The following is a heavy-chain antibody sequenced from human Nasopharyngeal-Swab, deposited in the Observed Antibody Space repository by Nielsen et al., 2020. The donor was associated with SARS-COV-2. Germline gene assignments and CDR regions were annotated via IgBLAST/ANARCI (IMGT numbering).Heavy chain of an antibody. D-gene: IGHD3-3*01. V-gene: IGHV1-18*04. CDR1: GYTFTSYG. CDR2: ISAYNGNT. J-gene: IGHJ4*02. Sequence: ASVKVSCKASGYTFTSYGISWVRQAPGQGLEWMGWISAYNGNTNYAQKLQGRVTMTTDTSTSTAYMELRSLRSDDTAVYYCARDTLRFLEWPPPAEIDYWGQGTPVTVSS. CDR3: ARDTLRFLEWPPPAEIDY.